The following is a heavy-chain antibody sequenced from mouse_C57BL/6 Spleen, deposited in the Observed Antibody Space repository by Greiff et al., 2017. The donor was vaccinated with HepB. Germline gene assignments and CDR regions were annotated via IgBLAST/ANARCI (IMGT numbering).Heavy chain of an antibody. Sequence: VQLQQPGAELVKPGASVTMSCKASGYTFTSYWITWVQQRPGQGLEWIGDIYPGSGSTNYNDKFKSKATLTVDTSSRTAYRQLSRLTSKDSAVYYCARRSYYSNYEFFGYWGQGTTLTVSS. J-gene: IGHJ2*01. D-gene: IGHD2-5*01. V-gene: IGHV1-55*01. CDR3: ARRSYYSNYEFFGY. CDR2: IYPGSGST. CDR1: GYTFTSYW.